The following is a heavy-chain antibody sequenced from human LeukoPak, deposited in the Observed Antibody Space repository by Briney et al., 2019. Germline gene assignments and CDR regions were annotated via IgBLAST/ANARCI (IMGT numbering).Heavy chain of an antibody. CDR3: TTQPPPKHYFDP. J-gene: IGHJ5*01. Sequence: ASVKVPCKASGYTFTSHDINWVRQATGQGLEWMGWMNPNSGKTGYAQKFQGRLTMTRNNSISTAYMELSSLGSEDTAVYCCTTQPPPKHYFDPWGQGTLVTVSS. D-gene: IGHD1-26*01. CDR1: GYTFTSHD. CDR2: MNPNSGKT. V-gene: IGHV1-8*01.